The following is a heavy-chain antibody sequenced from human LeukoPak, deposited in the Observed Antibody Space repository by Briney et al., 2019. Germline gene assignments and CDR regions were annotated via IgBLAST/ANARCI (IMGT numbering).Heavy chain of an antibody. CDR3: AKDYDFWSGYYPFDY. J-gene: IGHJ4*02. Sequence: ETLSLTCTVSGGSISRYYWSWLRQAPGKGLEWVSAICGSGGSTYYADSVKGLFTISRDNCKNTLYLQMNSLRTEDTAVYYCAKDYDFWSGYYPFDYWGQGTLVTVSS. V-gene: IGHV3-23*01. CDR2: ICGSGGST. D-gene: IGHD3-3*01. CDR1: GGSISRYY.